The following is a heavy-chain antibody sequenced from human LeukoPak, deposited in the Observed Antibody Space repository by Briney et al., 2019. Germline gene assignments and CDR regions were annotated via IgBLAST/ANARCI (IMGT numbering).Heavy chain of an antibody. CDR1: GYSLTTYY. CDR2: INPSGGST. Sequence: GASVTVSCRASGYSLTTYYMHWVRQSTGQGLEWMAIINPSGGSTNHAQKFQGRVTMTRDTPTNTVYMEMSSLRIEDTAVYYCASVYLHGMDVWGQGTTVTVSS. CDR3: ASVYLHGMDV. V-gene: IGHV1-46*01. J-gene: IGHJ6*02. D-gene: IGHD1-14*01.